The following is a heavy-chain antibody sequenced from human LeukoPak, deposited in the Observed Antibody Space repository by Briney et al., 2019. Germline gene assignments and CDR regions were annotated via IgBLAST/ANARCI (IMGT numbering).Heavy chain of an antibody. CDR2: IYYSGST. CDR1: GGSISTNSYY. Sequence: SETLSLTCTVSGGSISTNSYYWGWIRQPPWKGLEWIGSIYYSGSTYYNPSLKSRVTISVDTSKNQFSLKLSSVTAADTAVYYCAREQYSSSWYARYYYYYYYMDVWGKGTTVTVSS. V-gene: IGHV4-39*07. D-gene: IGHD6-13*01. J-gene: IGHJ6*03. CDR3: AREQYSSSWYARYYYYYYYMDV.